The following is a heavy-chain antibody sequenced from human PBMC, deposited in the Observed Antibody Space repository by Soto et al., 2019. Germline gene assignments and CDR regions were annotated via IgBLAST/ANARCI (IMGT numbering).Heavy chain of an antibody. V-gene: IGHV3-30*18. CDR2: ISYDGSNK. CDR3: AKDLLRPGRASGMDV. Sequence: QVQLVESGGGVVQPGRSLRLSCAASGFTFSSYGMHWVRQAPGKGLEWVAVISYDGSNKYYADSVKGRFTISRDNSKNTLSLQMNSLRAEDTAVYYCAKDLLRPGRASGMDVWGQGTTVTVSS. J-gene: IGHJ6*02. CDR1: GFTFSSYG.